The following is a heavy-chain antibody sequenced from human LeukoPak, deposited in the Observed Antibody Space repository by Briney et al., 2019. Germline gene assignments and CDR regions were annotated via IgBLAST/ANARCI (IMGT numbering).Heavy chain of an antibody. CDR2: INHSGST. CDR3: AYSSAYQQH. D-gene: IGHD3-22*01. J-gene: IGHJ1*01. V-gene: IGHV4-34*01. Sequence: KPSETLSLTCAVYGGSFSDYYWSWMRQPPAKGLEWIGEINHSGSTNYNPSLKSRVTISVDTSKNQFSLKLSSVTAADTAVYYCAYSSAYQQHWGQGTLVTVSS. CDR1: GGSFSDYY.